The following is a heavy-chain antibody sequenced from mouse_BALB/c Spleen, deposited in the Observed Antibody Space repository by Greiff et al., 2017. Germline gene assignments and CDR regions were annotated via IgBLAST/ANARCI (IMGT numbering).Heavy chain of an antibody. Sequence: EVQLQESGPGLVKPSQSLSLTCTVTGYSITSDYAWNWIRQFPGNKLEWMGYISYSGSTSYNPSLKSRISITRDTSKNQFFLQLNSVTTEDTATYYCARKTGSSYFYYFDYWGQGTTLTVSS. CDR2: ISYSGST. J-gene: IGHJ2*01. CDR3: ARKTGSSYFYYFDY. V-gene: IGHV3-2*02. CDR1: GYSITSDYA. D-gene: IGHD1-1*01.